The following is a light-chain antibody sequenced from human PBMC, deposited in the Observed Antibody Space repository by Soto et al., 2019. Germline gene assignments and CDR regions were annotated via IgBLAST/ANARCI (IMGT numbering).Light chain of an antibody. V-gene: IGKV1-39*01. Sequence: IQMTQSPSSLSAPVGDRVTVTCRASQTISNSLIWYQQKPGKAPKFLIYAASTLESWVPSRFSGSGSGTDFTLTISSLQPEDFATYYCQQNYSIPRKCGQGTKGDIK. CDR1: QTISNS. CDR2: AAS. CDR3: QQNYSIPRK. J-gene: IGKJ1*01.